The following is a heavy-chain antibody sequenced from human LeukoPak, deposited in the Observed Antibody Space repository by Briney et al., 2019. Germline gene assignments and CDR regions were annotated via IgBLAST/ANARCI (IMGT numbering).Heavy chain of an antibody. CDR2: ISAYNGNI. Sequence: SSVKVSCKASGYTFTSYGISWVRQAPGHGLEWMGWISAYNGNINYAQKLQGRVTMTTDTSTSTAYMELRSLRSDDTAVYYCARDGVRWELPSAFDIWGQGTMVTVSS. D-gene: IGHD1-26*01. J-gene: IGHJ3*02. CDR1: GYTFTSYG. V-gene: IGHV1-18*01. CDR3: ARDGVRWELPSAFDI.